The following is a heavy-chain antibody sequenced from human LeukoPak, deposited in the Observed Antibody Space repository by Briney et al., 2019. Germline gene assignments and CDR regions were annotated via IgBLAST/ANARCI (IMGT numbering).Heavy chain of an antibody. D-gene: IGHD6-19*01. V-gene: IGHV3-7*03. Sequence: PGGSLRLSCVASRFTLSSYWMSRVRQAPGKGLEWVANIKQDGSEKYYVDSVKGRFTISRDNAKNSLYLQMDSLRAEDTAVYYCAKDLGSSGWYIDYWGQGTLVTVSS. J-gene: IGHJ4*02. CDR1: RFTLSSYW. CDR3: AKDLGSSGWYIDY. CDR2: IKQDGSEK.